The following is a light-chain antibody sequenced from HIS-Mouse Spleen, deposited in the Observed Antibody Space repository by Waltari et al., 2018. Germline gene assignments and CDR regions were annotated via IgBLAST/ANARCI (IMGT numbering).Light chain of an antibody. J-gene: IGLJ2*01. CDR1: NIGSKS. V-gene: IGLV3-21*03. Sequence: SYVLTQPPSVSEAPGKPARITCGGNNIGSKSVHWYQQKPGQAPALVVYDDSDRPSGIPERFSGSNSGNTATLTISRVEAGDEADYYCQVWDSSSDHVVFGGGTKLTVL. CDR3: QVWDSSSDHVV. CDR2: DDS.